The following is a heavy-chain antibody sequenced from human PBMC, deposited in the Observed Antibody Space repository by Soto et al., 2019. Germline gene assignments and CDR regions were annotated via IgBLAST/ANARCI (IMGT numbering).Heavy chain of an antibody. CDR2: ISYDGSNK. Sequence: PGGSLRLSCAASGFTFSSYGMHWVRQAPGKGLEWVAVISYDGSNKYYADSVKGRFTISRDNSKNTLYLQMNSLRAEDTAVYYCAKDPRFSLGIAVAGTMDGFFDYWGQGTLVTVSS. V-gene: IGHV3-30*18. D-gene: IGHD6-19*01. CDR1: GFTFSSYG. J-gene: IGHJ4*02. CDR3: AKDPRFSLGIAVAGTMDGFFDY.